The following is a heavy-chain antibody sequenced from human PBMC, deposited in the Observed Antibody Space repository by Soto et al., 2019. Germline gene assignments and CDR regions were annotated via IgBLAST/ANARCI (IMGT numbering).Heavy chain of an antibody. V-gene: IGHV3-21*06. CDR3: ARPRGGYCTGGTCHFEF. J-gene: IGHJ4*02. CDR1: GFIFSNYN. CDR2: ISSASTYT. D-gene: IGHD2-8*02. Sequence: EVQLVESGGGLVKPGGSLRLSCVASGFIFSNYNMNWVRLAPGKGLEWVSSISSASTYTYYADSFKGRFTISRDNAENSLFLQMNSLRAEDTAVYYCARPRGGYCTGGTCHFEFWGKGSLVTVSS.